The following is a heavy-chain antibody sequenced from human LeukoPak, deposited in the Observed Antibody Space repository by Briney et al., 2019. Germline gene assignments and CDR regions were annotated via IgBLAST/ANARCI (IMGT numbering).Heavy chain of an antibody. D-gene: IGHD5-24*01. J-gene: IGHJ4*02. Sequence: SETLSLTCTVSGYSISSGYYWGWIRQPPGKGLEWIGSIYYSGSTYYNPSLKSRVTISVDTSKNQFSLKLSSVTAADTAVYYCARGLAPPVRDGYLNGGAYFDYWGQGTLVTVSS. CDR3: ARGLAPPVRDGYLNGGAYFDY. V-gene: IGHV4-38-2*02. CDR1: GYSISSGYY. CDR2: IYYSGST.